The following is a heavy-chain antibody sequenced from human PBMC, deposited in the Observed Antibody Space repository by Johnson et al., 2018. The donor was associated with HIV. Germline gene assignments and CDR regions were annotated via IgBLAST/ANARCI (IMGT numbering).Heavy chain of an antibody. V-gene: IGHV3-13*01. CDR1: GFTFSSYD. CDR3: ARVGYHDAFDI. J-gene: IGHJ3*02. D-gene: IGHD3-16*02. CDR2: IGTAGDT. Sequence: VHLVESGGGVVQPGRSLRLSCAASGFTFSSYDMHWVRQATGKGLEWVSAIGTAGDTYYPGSVKGRFTISRENAKNSLYLQMNSLRAGDTAEYYCARVGYHDAFDIWGQGTMVTVSS.